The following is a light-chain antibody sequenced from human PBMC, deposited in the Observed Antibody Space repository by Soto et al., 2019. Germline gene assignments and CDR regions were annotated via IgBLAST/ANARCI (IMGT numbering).Light chain of an antibody. CDR3: NSYTTSGTLV. J-gene: IGLJ2*01. Sequence: QSALTQPASVSESPGQSITISCTGTSSDIGGYNYVSWYQQHPGKAPKLMIYDVSNRPSGVSTRFSGSKSGNTASLTISGLQAEDEADYYCNSYTTSGTLVFGGGTKLTVL. V-gene: IGLV2-14*01. CDR2: DVS. CDR1: SSDIGGYNY.